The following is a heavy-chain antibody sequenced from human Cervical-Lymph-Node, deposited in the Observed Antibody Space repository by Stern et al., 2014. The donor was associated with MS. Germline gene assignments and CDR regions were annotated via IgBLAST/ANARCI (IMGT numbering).Heavy chain of an antibody. V-gene: IGHV1-46*01. CDR3: ARKSGRFLEWYFDY. CDR2: INPNSDST. CDR1: GYPFTNYD. Sequence: QLVQSGAEVKKPGASVKLSCKASGYPFTNYDMHWVRQAPGQGLEWMAIINPNSDSTQSAQKFQGRVTMTSDTATSTVYMEVSSLTSEDTAVYYCARKSGRFLEWYFDYWGQGTLVTVSS. D-gene: IGHD3-3*01. J-gene: IGHJ4*02.